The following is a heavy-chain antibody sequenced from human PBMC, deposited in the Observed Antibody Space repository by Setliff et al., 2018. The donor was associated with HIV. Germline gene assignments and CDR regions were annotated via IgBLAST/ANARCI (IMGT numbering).Heavy chain of an antibody. Sequence: ASVKVSCKASGYTFTSYPMNWVRQAPGQGLEWMGWINTNTAKPTYAQGFTGRFVFSLDTSVSTAYLQISSLKPDDTAVYYCARDYSSFLTVVWGKGTTVTVS. CDR3: ARDYSSFLTVV. V-gene: IGHV7-4-1*02. D-gene: IGHD6-13*01. J-gene: IGHJ6*03. CDR2: INTNTAKP. CDR1: GYTFTSYP.